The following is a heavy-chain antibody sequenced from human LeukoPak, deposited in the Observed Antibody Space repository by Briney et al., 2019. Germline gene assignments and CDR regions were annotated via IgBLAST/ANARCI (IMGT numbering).Heavy chain of an antibody. D-gene: IGHD1-1*01. V-gene: IGHV3-7*01. CDR2: RKEDGSEN. CDR1: GCTFSRYW. J-gene: IGHJ4*02. Sequence: GGSLRLSCAVSGCTFSRYWMTWVRQAPGKGQEWVANRKEDGSENSYVESVKGRFTISIDNAKNSLYLQLNSLRAEDTAVYFCARQRYSDYWGQGTLVTVSS. CDR3: ARQRYSDY.